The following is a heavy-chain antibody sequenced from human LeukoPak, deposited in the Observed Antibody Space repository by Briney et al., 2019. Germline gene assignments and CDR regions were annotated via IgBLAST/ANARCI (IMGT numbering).Heavy chain of an antibody. CDR2: ISGDGGST. J-gene: IGHJ4*02. CDR1: GFTFDDYA. CDR3: AKDIRAGSRDGYSLFDY. Sequence: GGSLRLSCAASGFTFDDYAMHWVRQAPGKGLEWVSLISGDGGSTYYADSVKGRFTISRDNSKNSLYQQMNSLRTEDTALYYCAKDIRAGSRDGYSLFDYWGQGTLVTVSS. V-gene: IGHV3-43*02. D-gene: IGHD5-24*01.